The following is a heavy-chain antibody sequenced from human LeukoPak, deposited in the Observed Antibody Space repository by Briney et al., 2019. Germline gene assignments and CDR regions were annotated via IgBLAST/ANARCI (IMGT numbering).Heavy chain of an antibody. Sequence: SETLSLTCTVSGGSISSYYWSWIRQPAGKGLEWIGRIYSSGSTNYHPSLKSRVTMSVDTSKTQFSLVLSFVTAADTAVYYCARDPGDNWKYSIWASLDPWGQGTPATVPS. CDR3: ARDPGDNWKYSIWASLDP. D-gene: IGHD1-20*01. CDR2: IYSSGST. CDR1: GGSISSYY. V-gene: IGHV4-4*07. J-gene: IGHJ5*02.